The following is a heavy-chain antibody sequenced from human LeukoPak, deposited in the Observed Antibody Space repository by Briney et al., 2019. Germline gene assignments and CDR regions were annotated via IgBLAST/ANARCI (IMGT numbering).Heavy chain of an antibody. CDR2: IKEDGSEK. Sequence: GGSLRLSCAASGFTFSSFWMSCVRQAPGKGLEWVANIKEDGSEKNYVDSVKGRFTISRDNAKNSLFLQMNSLRAEDTAVFYCARGYTVGDWGQGTLVTVSS. CDR1: GFTFSSFW. CDR3: ARGYTVGD. V-gene: IGHV3-7*04. J-gene: IGHJ4*02. D-gene: IGHD4-23*01.